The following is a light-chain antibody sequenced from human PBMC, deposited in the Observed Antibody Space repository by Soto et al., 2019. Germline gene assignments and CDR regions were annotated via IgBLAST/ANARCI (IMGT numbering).Light chain of an antibody. CDR2: DAS. CDR3: QQRYNWPYT. V-gene: IGKV3-11*01. Sequence: EIVLTQSPATLSLSPGERATLSCRASQSVGTYLAWYQHNPGQAPRLLIYDASNRATGIPARFSGSGSGTDFTLTISSPEPEDFAVYYCQQRYNWPYTFGQGTKLEIK. CDR1: QSVGTY. J-gene: IGKJ2*01.